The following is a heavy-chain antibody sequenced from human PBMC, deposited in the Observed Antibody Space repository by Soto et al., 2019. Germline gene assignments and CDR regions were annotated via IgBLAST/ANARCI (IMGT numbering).Heavy chain of an antibody. CDR2: ISSSSSYI. CDR1: GFTFSSYS. J-gene: IGHJ6*04. CDR3: ARAGGASRSWCYYFSGLDV. D-gene: IGHD6-13*01. V-gene: IGHV3-21*01. Sequence: EVQLVDAGGGLVKPGGSLRLSCAASGFTFSSYSMNWVRQAPGKGLEWVSSISSSSSYIYYADSMKGRFTISRDNAKNSLYLQMNSLRAADTAVYYCARAGGASRSWCYYFSGLDVWGEGTKVTVSS.